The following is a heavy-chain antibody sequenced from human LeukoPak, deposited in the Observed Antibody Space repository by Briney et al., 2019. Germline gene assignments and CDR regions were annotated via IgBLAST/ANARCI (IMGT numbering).Heavy chain of an antibody. D-gene: IGHD2-2*01. CDR3: ARTYCSSTSCYVKATYFDY. V-gene: IGHV1-69*04. CDR2: IIPILGIA. Sequence: SVKVSCKASGGTFSSYAISWVRQAPGQGLEWMGRIIPILGIANYAQKFQGRVTIIADKSTSTAYMELSSLRSEDTAVYYCARTYCSSTSCYVKATYFDYWGQGTLVTVSS. CDR1: GGTFSSYA. J-gene: IGHJ4*02.